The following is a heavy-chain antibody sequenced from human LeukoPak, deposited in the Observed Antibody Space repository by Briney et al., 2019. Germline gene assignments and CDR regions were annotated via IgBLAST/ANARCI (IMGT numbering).Heavy chain of an antibody. CDR1: GGTFSSYA. CDR2: IIPIFGTA. J-gene: IGHJ3*02. V-gene: IGHV1-69*06. Sequence: GASVKVSCKASGGTFSSYAISWVRQAPGQGLEWMGGIIPIFGTANYAQKFQGRVTITADKSTNTHYMEQRSLRSDDTAVCYCASCARGGSCYDDAFDIWGQGTMVTVSS. CDR3: ASCARGGSCYDDAFDI. D-gene: IGHD2-15*01.